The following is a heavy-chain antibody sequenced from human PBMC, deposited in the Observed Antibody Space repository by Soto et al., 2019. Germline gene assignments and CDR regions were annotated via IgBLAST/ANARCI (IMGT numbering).Heavy chain of an antibody. CDR3: ARGDYGDYGRGYFQH. D-gene: IGHD4-17*01. CDR2: IYHSGST. V-gene: IGHV4-30-2*01. Sequence: QLQLQESGSGLVKPSQTLSLTCAVSGGSISSGGYSWSWIRQPPGKGLEWIGYIYHSGSTYYNPSLKSRVTISVDRSKNQFSLKLSSVTAADMAVYYCARGDYGDYGRGYFQHWGQGTLVTVSS. J-gene: IGHJ1*01. CDR1: GGSISSGGYS.